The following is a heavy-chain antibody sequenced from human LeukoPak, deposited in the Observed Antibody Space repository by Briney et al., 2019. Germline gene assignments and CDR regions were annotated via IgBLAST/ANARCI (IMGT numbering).Heavy chain of an antibody. D-gene: IGHD6-13*01. V-gene: IGHV3-23*01. J-gene: IGHJ4*02. CDR3: AKGSLGSWYFFDY. CDR2: ISGSGGNT. CDR1: GFTFSSYS. Sequence: PGGSLRLSCAASGFTFSSYSMSWVRQAPGKGPEWVSTISGSGGNTYYAESVKGRFTISRDNSKHTLWLQMNSLRAEDTALYYCAKGSLGSWYFFDYGGQGTLVTVSS.